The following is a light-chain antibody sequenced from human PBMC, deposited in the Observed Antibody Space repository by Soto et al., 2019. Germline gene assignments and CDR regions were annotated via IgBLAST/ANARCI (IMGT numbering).Light chain of an antibody. V-gene: IGLV2-14*03. CDR3: SSFADFSARDYV. J-gene: IGLJ1*01. CDR1: SSDIGAYDY. CDR2: DVS. Sequence: QSALTQPASVSGSPGQSITISCTGTSSDIGAYDYVSWYQQHPGEVPKLLIYDVSSRPSGVSSRFSGSKSGNTASLTISGLQADDESDYYCSSFADFSARDYVFGGGTKLTVL.